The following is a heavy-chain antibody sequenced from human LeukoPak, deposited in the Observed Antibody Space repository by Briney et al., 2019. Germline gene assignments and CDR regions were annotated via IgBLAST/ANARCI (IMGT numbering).Heavy chain of an antibody. CDR1: GYTFTSYG. D-gene: IGHD6-25*01. V-gene: IGHV1-18*01. CDR3: ARTIYERHAFDI. Sequence: ASVKVSCKASGYTFTSYGISWVRQAPGQGLEWMGWISAYNGNTNYAQKFQGRVTMTRDTSISTAYMELSRLRSDDTAVYYCARTIYERHAFDIWGQGTMVTVSS. J-gene: IGHJ3*02. CDR2: ISAYNGNT.